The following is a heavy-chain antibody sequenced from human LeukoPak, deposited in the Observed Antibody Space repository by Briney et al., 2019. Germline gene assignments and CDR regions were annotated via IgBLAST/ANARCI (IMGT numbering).Heavy chain of an antibody. V-gene: IGHV4-4*02. Sequence: PSETLSLTCDVSGGSVTNDNWWSWVRQPARKGLEWIGETYHGGSTNYNPSLKSRVTISIDKSKTQFSLNLSSVTAADTAVYYCVRDKPLAYWGQGTLVTVSS. J-gene: IGHJ4*02. CDR2: TYHGGST. CDR3: VRDKPLAY. CDR1: GGSVTNDNW.